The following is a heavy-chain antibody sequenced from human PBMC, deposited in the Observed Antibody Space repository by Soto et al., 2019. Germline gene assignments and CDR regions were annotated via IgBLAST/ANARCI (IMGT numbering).Heavy chain of an antibody. V-gene: IGHV1-3*01. CDR3: ARAVAVPADFDF. CDR1: GYTFTAYA. Sequence: ASVKVSCKAAGYTFTAYAMHWVRQAPGQRLEWMGWINAGNGNTKYSQKFQGRVTITRDTSASTAYMELSSLRSEDTAVYYCARAVAVPADFDFWGQGTLVTVSS. J-gene: IGHJ4*02. CDR2: INAGNGNT. D-gene: IGHD6-19*01.